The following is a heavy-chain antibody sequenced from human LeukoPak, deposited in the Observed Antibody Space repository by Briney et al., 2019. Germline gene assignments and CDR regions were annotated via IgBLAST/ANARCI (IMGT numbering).Heavy chain of an antibody. J-gene: IGHJ6*03. Sequence: SETLSLTCAVSGGSISSNSYYWGWIRQPPGKGLEWIGSIYYSGSTYYNPSLKSRVTISVDTSRNQFSLKLSSVTAADTAVYYCARENVGVRGVINNYYCYYMDVWGKGTTVTISS. CDR3: ARENVGVRGVINNYYCYYMDV. CDR2: IYYSGST. D-gene: IGHD3-10*01. CDR1: GGSISSNSYY. V-gene: IGHV4-39*02.